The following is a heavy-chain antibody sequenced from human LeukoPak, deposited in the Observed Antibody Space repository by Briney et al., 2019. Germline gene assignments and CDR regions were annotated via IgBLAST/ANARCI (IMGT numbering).Heavy chain of an antibody. CDR2: IIPILGIA. CDR3: AAGNYGSGSYRWYFDL. J-gene: IGHJ2*01. V-gene: IGHV1-69*04. Sequence: ASVKVSCKASGGTFSSYAISWVRQAPGQGLEWMGRIIPILGIANYAQKFQGRVTITADKSTSTAYMELSSLRSEDTAVYYCAAGNYGSGSYRWYFDLWGRGTLVTVSS. D-gene: IGHD3-10*01. CDR1: GGTFSSYA.